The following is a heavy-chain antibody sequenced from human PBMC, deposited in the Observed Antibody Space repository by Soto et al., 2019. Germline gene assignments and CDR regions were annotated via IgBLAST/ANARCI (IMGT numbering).Heavy chain of an antibody. CDR2: ISYDGSNK. V-gene: IGHV3-30*18. J-gene: IGHJ4*02. CDR1: GFTFSSYG. Sequence: PGGSLRLSCTASGFTFSSYGMHWVRQAPGKGLEWVAVISYDGSNKYYADSVKGRFTISRDNSKNTLYLQMNSLRAEDTAVYYCAKGYYYDSSGYYYGLIDYWGQGTLVTSPQ. CDR3: AKGYYYDSSGYYYGLIDY. D-gene: IGHD3-22*01.